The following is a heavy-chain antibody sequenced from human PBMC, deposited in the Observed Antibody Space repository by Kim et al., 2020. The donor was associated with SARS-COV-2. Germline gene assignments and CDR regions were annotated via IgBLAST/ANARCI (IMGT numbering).Heavy chain of an antibody. Sequence: GGSLRRSCAASGFTFDDYGMSWVRQAPGKGLEWVSGINWNGGSTGYADSVKGRFTISRDNAKNSLYLQMNSLRAEDTALYYCARVADYYGSGSYREPVDYWGQGTLVTVSS. J-gene: IGHJ4*02. D-gene: IGHD3-10*01. CDR1: GFTFDDYG. CDR3: ARVADYYGSGSYREPVDY. CDR2: INWNGGST. V-gene: IGHV3-20*04.